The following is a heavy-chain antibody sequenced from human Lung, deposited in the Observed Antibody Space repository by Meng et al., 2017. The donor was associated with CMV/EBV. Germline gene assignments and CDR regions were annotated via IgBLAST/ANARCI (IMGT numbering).Heavy chain of an antibody. CDR2: IIPIIGIA. D-gene: IGHD2-2*01. Sequence: SVKVSXKASGGTFSSYAISWVRQAPGQGREWMGGIIPIIGIANYAQKFQGRVTITADKSTSTAYMELSSLRSEDTAVYYCARSTGYCSRTSCWSPDDPSYYFDYWGQGXLVTVSS. CDR1: GGTFSSYA. J-gene: IGHJ4*02. V-gene: IGHV1-69*10. CDR3: ARSTGYCSRTSCWSPDDPSYYFDY.